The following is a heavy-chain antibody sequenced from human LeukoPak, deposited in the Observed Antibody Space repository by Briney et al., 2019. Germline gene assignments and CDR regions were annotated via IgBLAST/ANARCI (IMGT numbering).Heavy chain of an antibody. CDR1: GYTFTGYY. Sequence: GASVKVSCKASGYTFTGYYMHWVRQVPGQGLEWMGRINPNSGGINYAQKFQDRVTMTRDTSISTAYMELNRLTSDDTAVYYCSASFSGYDRLFDYWGQGTLVTVSS. CDR2: INPNSGGI. V-gene: IGHV1-2*06. J-gene: IGHJ4*02. CDR3: SASFSGYDRLFDY. D-gene: IGHD5-12*01.